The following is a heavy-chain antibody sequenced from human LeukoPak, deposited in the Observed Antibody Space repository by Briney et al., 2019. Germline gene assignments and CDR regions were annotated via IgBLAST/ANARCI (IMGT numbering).Heavy chain of an antibody. V-gene: IGHV7-4-1*02. CDR3: ARSPFYYGSGSYTVYYYMDV. CDR1: GYTFTSYA. Sequence: AASVKVSCKASGYTFTSYAMNWVRQAPGQGLEWMGWINTNTGNPTYAQGFAGRFVFSLDTSVSTAYLQISSLTAEDTAVYYFARSPFYYGSGSYTVYYYMDVWGKGTTVTVSS. J-gene: IGHJ6*03. D-gene: IGHD3-10*01. CDR2: INTNTGNP.